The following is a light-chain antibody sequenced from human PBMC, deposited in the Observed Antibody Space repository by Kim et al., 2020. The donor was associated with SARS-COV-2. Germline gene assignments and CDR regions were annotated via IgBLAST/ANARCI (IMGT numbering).Light chain of an antibody. Sequence: TPGQRVTGSCSVSSYKIRSNYGYWYQQLPGTAPTLLIYRNNQRPSGVPVRFSGSKSGTSASLAISGLRSEDEADYYCAAWDDSLKVFGGGTQLTVL. CDR3: AAWDDSLKV. J-gene: IGLJ2*01. CDR2: RNN. V-gene: IGLV1-47*01. CDR1: SYKIRSNY.